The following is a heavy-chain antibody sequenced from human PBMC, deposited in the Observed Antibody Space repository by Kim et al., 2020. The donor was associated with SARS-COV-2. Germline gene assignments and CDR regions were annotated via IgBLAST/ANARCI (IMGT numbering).Heavy chain of an antibody. CDR3: ASERDDFWSGYLDY. J-gene: IGHJ4*02. D-gene: IGHD3-3*01. CDR2: INHSGST. CDR1: GGSFSGYY. Sequence: SETLSLTCAVYGGSFSGYYWSWIRQPPGKGLEWIGEINHSGSTNYNPSLKSRVTISVDTSKNQFSLKLSSVTAADTAVYYCASERDDFWSGYLDYWGQGT. V-gene: IGHV4-34*01.